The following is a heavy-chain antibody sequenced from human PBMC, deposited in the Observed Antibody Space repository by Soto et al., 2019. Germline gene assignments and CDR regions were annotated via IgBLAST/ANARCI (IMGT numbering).Heavy chain of an antibody. J-gene: IGHJ6*02. CDR2: IDPSDSYT. CDR3: ARIAGLDSSSLTHLPYYYYGMDV. Sequence: PGESLKISCKGSGYNFTSYWISWVRQMPGKGLEWMGKIDPSDSYTNYSPSFQGHVTISADKSISTAYLQWSSLKASDTAMYYCARIAGLDSSSLTHLPYYYYGMDVWGQGTTVTVSS. CDR1: GYNFTSYW. V-gene: IGHV5-10-1*01. D-gene: IGHD6-6*01.